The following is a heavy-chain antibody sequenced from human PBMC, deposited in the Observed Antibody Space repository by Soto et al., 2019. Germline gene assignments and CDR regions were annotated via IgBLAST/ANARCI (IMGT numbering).Heavy chain of an antibody. V-gene: IGHV1-69*01. CDR1: GGIISSFA. J-gene: IGHJ4*02. D-gene: IGHD3-3*01. CDR2: IIPSDGTT. Sequence: QEQLVQSGAEVKTPGSSVKVSCTTSGGIISSFAINWVRQAPGQGLEWMGGIIPSDGTTKYAWNFQGRVTIIADSSTSTGYMDMSSLRPEDTPVYYCARSVTKSRRSGVDIDYRGQGTLLSVSP. CDR3: ARSVTKSRRSGVDIDY.